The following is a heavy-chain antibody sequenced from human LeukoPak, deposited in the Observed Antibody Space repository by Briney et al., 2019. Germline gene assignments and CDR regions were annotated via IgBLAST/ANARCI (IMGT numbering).Heavy chain of an antibody. Sequence: GGSLRLSCAASGFTFSSYAMHWVRQAPGKGLEYLSAISSNGGSTYYADSVKGRFTISRDNSKNTLYLQMGSLRAEDMAVYYCARSSSGYGGFIDYWGQGTLVTVSS. CDR1: GFTFSSYA. CDR3: ARSSSGYGGFIDY. V-gene: IGHV3-64*02. D-gene: IGHD5-12*01. CDR2: ISSNGGST. J-gene: IGHJ4*02.